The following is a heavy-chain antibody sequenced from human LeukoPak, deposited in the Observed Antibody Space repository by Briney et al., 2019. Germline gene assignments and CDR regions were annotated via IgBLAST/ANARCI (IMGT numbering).Heavy chain of an antibody. CDR3: AKEPLWAAGAFDI. Sequence: GGSLRLSCVASGFTFGSYGMHWVRQAPGKGLEWVAVILFDGSITYYVDSVKGRFTISRDNSKNTLYLQMNSLRAEDTAVYYCAKEPLWAAGAFDIWGQGTMVTVSS. D-gene: IGHD6-13*01. CDR2: ILFDGSIT. V-gene: IGHV3-30*18. J-gene: IGHJ3*02. CDR1: GFTFGSYG.